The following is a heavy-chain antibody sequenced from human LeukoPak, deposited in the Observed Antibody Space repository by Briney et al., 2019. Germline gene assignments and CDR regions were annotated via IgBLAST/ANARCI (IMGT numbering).Heavy chain of an antibody. Sequence: GGSLRLSCAASGFTFNSYSMHWVRQAPGKGLEWVTAISDDETYKFYADSVKGRFTISRDNSKNTLYLQMNSLRAEDTAVYYCARAGGYVIPYFDYWGQGTLVTVSS. J-gene: IGHJ4*02. V-gene: IGHV3-30-3*01. CDR1: GFTFNSYS. CDR2: ISDDETYK. CDR3: ARAGGYVIPYFDY. D-gene: IGHD5-12*01.